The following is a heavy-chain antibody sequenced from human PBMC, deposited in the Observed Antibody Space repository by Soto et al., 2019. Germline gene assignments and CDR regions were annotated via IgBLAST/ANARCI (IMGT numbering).Heavy chain of an antibody. CDR3: VAGDVVVVAATQY. J-gene: IGHJ4*02. CDR1: GYTLTELS. Sequence: GASVKVSCKVSGYTLTELSMHWVRQAPGKGLEWMGGFDPEDGETIYAQKFQGRVTMTEDTSTDTAYMELSSLRSEDTAVYYCVAGDVVVVAATQYWGQRTLVTVSS. D-gene: IGHD2-15*01. V-gene: IGHV1-24*01. CDR2: FDPEDGET.